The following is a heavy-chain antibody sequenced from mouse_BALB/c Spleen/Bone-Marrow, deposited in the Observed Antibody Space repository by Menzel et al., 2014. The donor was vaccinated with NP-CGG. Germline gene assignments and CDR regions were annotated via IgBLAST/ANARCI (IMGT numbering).Heavy chain of an antibody. V-gene: IGHV1-4*02. D-gene: IGHD1-1*01. CDR2: INPSTGYT. CDR1: GYTFTSYT. Sequence: VQVVESAAELARPGASVKMSCKASGYTFTSYTMQWVKQRPGQGLEWIGYINPSTGYTEYNQKFKDKATLTAVKSSSTAYMQLSSLTSEDSAVYYCARQITTVDYAMDYWGQGTSVTVPS. CDR3: ARQITTVDYAMDY. J-gene: IGHJ4*01.